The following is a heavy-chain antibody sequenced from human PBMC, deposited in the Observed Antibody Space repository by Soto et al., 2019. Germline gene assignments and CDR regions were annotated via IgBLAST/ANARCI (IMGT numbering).Heavy chain of an antibody. CDR3: ARAAEMMGHSYSDY. J-gene: IGHJ4*02. CDR1: GFTFSSYS. CDR2: ISYDGSSK. V-gene: IGHV3-30*10. D-gene: IGHD3-10*01. Sequence: QVQLVESGGGVVQSGRSLRLSCAASGFTFSSYSMQWVRQAPGKGLEWVTIISYDGSSKYYTDSVKGRFTVSRDDSKNTLYLQMNSLRAEDTAVYHCARAAEMMGHSYSDYWGQGTLVTVSS.